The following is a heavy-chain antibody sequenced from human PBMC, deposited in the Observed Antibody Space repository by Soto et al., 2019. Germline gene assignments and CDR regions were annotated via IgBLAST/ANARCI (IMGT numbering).Heavy chain of an antibody. CDR1: GGTFSSYA. Sequence: QVQLVQSGAEVKKPGSSVKVSCKASGGTFSSYAISWVRQAPGQGLEWMGGIIPIFGTANYAQKFQGRVTITADKSTSTVYMELSSLRSEDTAVYYCARRHPVVPAAIWGCMDVWGQGTTVTVSS. V-gene: IGHV1-69*06. CDR3: ARRHPVVPAAIWGCMDV. J-gene: IGHJ6*02. D-gene: IGHD2-2*01. CDR2: IIPIFGTA.